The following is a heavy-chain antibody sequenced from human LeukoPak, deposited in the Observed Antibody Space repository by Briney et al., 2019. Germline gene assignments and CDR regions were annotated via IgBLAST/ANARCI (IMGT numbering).Heavy chain of an antibody. V-gene: IGHV3-48*03. J-gene: IGHJ4*02. CDR1: GFTFSSYE. Sequence: GGSLRLSCAASGFTFSSYEMNWVRQGPGQGLEWISYISSSGSTIYYADSVKGRFTIARDNGKNSLYLQMNSLRAEDTAVYYCARSSGWYGWGQGTLVTVSS. CDR2: ISSSGSTI. CDR3: ARSSGWYG. D-gene: IGHD6-19*01.